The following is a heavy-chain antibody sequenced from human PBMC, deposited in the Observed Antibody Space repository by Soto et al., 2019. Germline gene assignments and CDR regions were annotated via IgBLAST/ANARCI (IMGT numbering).Heavy chain of an antibody. J-gene: IGHJ6*02. CDR2: VNFDGRTT. Sequence: EVQLVESGGGLVQPGGSLRVSCAASGFSFNNYWMHWVRQVPGTGLVWVSRVNFDGRTTNYADSVKGRFTISRDNAKNTVDLQIHSLRADDTGVYYRGRGIQNYYGVDVWGQGTTVTVSS. D-gene: IGHD5-18*01. CDR1: GFSFNNYW. CDR3: GRGIQNYYGVDV. V-gene: IGHV3-74*01.